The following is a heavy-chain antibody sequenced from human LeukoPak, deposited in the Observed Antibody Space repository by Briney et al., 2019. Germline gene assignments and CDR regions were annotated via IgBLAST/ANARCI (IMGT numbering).Heavy chain of an antibody. CDR2: IYYSGST. D-gene: IGHD2-21*01. J-gene: IGHJ2*01. Sequence: PSETLSLTCTVSGGSISSSSYYWGWIRQPPGKGLEWIGSIYYSGSTYYNPSLKSRVTISVDTSKNQFSLKLSSVTAADTAVYYCARFAVGWYFDLWGRGTLVTVSS. V-gene: IGHV4-39*01. CDR3: ARFAVGWYFDL. CDR1: GGSISSSSYY.